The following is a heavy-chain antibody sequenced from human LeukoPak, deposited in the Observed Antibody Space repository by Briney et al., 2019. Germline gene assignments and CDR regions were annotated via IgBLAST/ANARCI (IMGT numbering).Heavy chain of an antibody. Sequence: SETLPLTCTVSGGSISSSSYYWGWIRQPPGKGLEWIGSIYYSGSTYYNPSLKSRVTISVDTSKNQFSLKLSSVTAADTAVYYCARPTRSGWYYYWGQGTLVTVSS. CDR3: ARPTRSGWYYY. D-gene: IGHD6-19*01. CDR1: GGSISSSSYY. J-gene: IGHJ4*02. V-gene: IGHV4-39*01. CDR2: IYYSGST.